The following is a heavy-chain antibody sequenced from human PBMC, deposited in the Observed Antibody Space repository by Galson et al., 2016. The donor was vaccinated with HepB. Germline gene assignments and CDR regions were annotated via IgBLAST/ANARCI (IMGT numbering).Heavy chain of an antibody. CDR3: AREGRYFYWLLSPIFDS. J-gene: IGHJ4*02. CDR1: GFTFNSYW. D-gene: IGHD3-9*01. V-gene: IGHV3-7*03. Sequence: SLRLSCAASGFTFNSYWMNWVRQAPGKGLEWVANIKQDGSEKYSLDSVRGRFTISRDNAKNALYLTMNSLRAEDTAVYYCAREGRYFYWLLSPIFDSWGQGTLVTVSS. CDR2: IKQDGSEK.